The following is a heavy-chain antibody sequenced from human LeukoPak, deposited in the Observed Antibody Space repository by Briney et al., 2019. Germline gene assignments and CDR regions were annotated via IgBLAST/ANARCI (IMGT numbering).Heavy chain of an antibody. CDR2: ISNDANNK. V-gene: IGHV3-30*04. CDR1: GFTFDDYA. J-gene: IGHJ4*02. D-gene: IGHD6-13*01. CDR3: ARGAGASGGRDYYSDC. Sequence: GRSLRLSCAASGFTFDDYAMHWVRQAPGKGLEWVAVISNDANNKHYADSVKGRFTISRDNSKNTLYLQMNSLRPEDTAVYYCARGAGASGGRDYYSDCWGQGILVAVSS.